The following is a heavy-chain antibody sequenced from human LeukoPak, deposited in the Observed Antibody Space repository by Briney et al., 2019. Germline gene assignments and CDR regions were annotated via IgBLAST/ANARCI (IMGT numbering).Heavy chain of an antibody. Sequence: SETLSLTCTVSGGSISSYYWSWIRQPPGKGLEWIGYIYTSGSTNYNPSLKSRVTISVDTSKNQFSLKLSSVTAADTAVYYCARSPDYYDSSGYYYGWFDPWGQGTLVTVS. J-gene: IGHJ5*02. D-gene: IGHD3-22*01. CDR2: IYTSGST. CDR3: ARSPDYYDSSGYYYGWFDP. CDR1: GGSISSYY. V-gene: IGHV4-4*09.